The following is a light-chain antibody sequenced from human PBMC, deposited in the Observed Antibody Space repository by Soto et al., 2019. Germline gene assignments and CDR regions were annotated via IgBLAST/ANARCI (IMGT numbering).Light chain of an antibody. CDR1: QSVNSY. V-gene: IGKV3-15*01. J-gene: IGKJ1*01. Sequence: EKVMTQSPATLSMSPGERATLSCRASQSVNSYLAWYQQKPGQAPRLLIYGASTRATGIPARFSGGGSGTEFTLTISSLQSEDFAVYYCQQYTNWPSWTFGQGTKVEIK. CDR2: GAS. CDR3: QQYTNWPSWT.